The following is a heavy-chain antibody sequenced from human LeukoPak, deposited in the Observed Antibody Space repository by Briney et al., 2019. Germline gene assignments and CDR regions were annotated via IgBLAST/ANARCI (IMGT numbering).Heavy chain of an antibody. Sequence: SETLSLTCTVSGGSISSSSYYWGWIRQPPGRGLEWIGSIYYSGSTYYNPSLKSRVTISVDTSKNQFSLKLSSVTAADTAVYYCARHGITMVRGVRDYYMDVWGKGTTVTISS. J-gene: IGHJ6*03. CDR3: ARHGITMVRGVRDYYMDV. CDR2: IYYSGST. V-gene: IGHV4-39*01. CDR1: GGSISSSSYY. D-gene: IGHD3-10*01.